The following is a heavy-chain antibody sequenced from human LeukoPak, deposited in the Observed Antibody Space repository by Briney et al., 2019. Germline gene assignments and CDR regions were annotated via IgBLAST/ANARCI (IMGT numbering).Heavy chain of an antibody. J-gene: IGHJ6*02. CDR2: IRYDGSNK. D-gene: IGHD2-2*01. Sequence: PGGSLRLSCAASGFTFSSYGMHWVRQAPGKGLEWVAFIRYDGSNKYYADSVKGRFTIPRDNAKNSLYLQVNSLRAEDTAVYYCAREAVVVPAARFDGMDVWGQGTTVTVSS. CDR3: AREAVVVPAARFDGMDV. V-gene: IGHV3-30*02. CDR1: GFTFSSYG.